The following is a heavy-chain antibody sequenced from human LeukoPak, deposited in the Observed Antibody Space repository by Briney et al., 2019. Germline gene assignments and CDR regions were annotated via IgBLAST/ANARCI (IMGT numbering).Heavy chain of an antibody. CDR3: ARRLRPYYYGSGSYSSAEYFQH. J-gene: IGHJ1*01. V-gene: IGHV3-7*01. CDR2: IKQDGSEK. Sequence: GGSLRLSCAASGFTFSDYSMNWVRQAPGKGLEWVANIKQDGSEKYYVDSVKGRFTISRGSAKNSLYLQMNSLRAEDTAVYYCARRLRPYYYGSGSYSSAEYFQHWGQGTLVTVSS. CDR1: GFTFSDYS. D-gene: IGHD3-10*01.